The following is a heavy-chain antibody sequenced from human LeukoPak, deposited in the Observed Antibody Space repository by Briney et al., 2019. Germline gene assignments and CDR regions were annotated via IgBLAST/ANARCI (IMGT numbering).Heavy chain of an antibody. CDR3: AKARLMAAPFYYYGMDV. Sequence: GRSLRLSCAASGFDFEDYAIHWVWQVPGKGLEWVSGISWNSGAKAYADSVRGRFTISRDNAKNSLYLQMNSLRGEDTALYYCAKARLMAAPFYYYGMDVWGPGTTVTVSS. V-gene: IGHV3-9*01. J-gene: IGHJ6*02. D-gene: IGHD5-24*01. CDR1: GFDFEDYA. CDR2: ISWNSGAK.